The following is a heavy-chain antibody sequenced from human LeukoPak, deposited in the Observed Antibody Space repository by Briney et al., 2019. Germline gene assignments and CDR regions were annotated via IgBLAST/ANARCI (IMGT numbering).Heavy chain of an antibody. CDR2: ISGSGGGT. Sequence: GGSLRLSCAASGFTFSSYAMSWVRQAPGKGLEWVSAISGSGGGTYYADSVKGRFTISRDNSKNTLYLQMSSLRAEDTAVYYCAKDRGRYYDSSGYYWGYYFDSWGQGILVTVPT. V-gene: IGHV3-23*01. J-gene: IGHJ4*02. CDR3: AKDRGRYYDSSGYYWGYYFDS. CDR1: GFTFSSYA. D-gene: IGHD3-22*01.